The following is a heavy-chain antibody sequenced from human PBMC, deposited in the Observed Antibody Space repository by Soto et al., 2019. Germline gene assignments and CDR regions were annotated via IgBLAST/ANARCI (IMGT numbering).Heavy chain of an antibody. D-gene: IGHD1-26*01. CDR2: ISYDGSNK. Sequence: QVQLVESGGGVVQPGRSLRLSCAASGFTFSSYGMHWVRHAPGKGLEWVAVISYDGSNKYYADSVKGRFTISKDNSKNTLYLQMNSVRAEDTAVYYCARSPYSVSYLAYFDYWGEGTLVTVSS. CDR3: ARSPYSVSYLAYFDY. V-gene: IGHV3-30*03. CDR1: GFTFSSYG. J-gene: IGHJ4*02.